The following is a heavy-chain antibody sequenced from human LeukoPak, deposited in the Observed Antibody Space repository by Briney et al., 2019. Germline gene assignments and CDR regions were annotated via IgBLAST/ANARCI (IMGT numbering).Heavy chain of an antibody. J-gene: IGHJ4*02. CDR2: ILASGSPT. D-gene: IGHD3-10*01. CDR3: ARDRYYGSGSYPGY. Sequence: GGSLRLSCAASGFNFNSYTMNWVRQAPGKGLQWVANILASGSPTYYADSVKGRFIISRDNAKNSLYLQMNSLRDEDTAVYYCARDRYYGSGSYPGYWGQGTLVTVSS. V-gene: IGHV3-48*02. CDR1: GFNFNSYT.